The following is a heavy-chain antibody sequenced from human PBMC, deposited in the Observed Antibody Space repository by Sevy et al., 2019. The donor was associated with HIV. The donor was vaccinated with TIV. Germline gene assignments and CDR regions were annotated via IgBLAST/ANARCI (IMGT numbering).Heavy chain of an antibody. Sequence: GGSLRLSCAASGFTFSNYDMNWVRQTPGKGLEWISNIRSDSSSTWYTDSVKGRFTISRDKAKNSLYLEMDTLRAEDTAVYYCVRDSAYAFDYWGQGTLVTVSS. D-gene: IGHD3-10*01. CDR3: VRDSAYAFDY. V-gene: IGHV3-48*03. CDR2: IRSDSSST. J-gene: IGHJ4*02. CDR1: GFTFSNYD.